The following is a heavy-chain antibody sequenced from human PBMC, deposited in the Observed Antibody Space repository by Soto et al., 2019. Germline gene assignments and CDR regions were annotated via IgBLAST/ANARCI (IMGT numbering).Heavy chain of an antibody. CDR1: GYAFTTYN. J-gene: IGHJ6*02. CDR2: INAGNGNT. V-gene: IGHV1-3*01. CDR3: ARETAPSDV. Sequence: ASVKVSCKASGYAFTTYNMHWVRQAPGQRLEWMGWINAGNGNTKYSQKFQGRVTITRDTSASTAYMELSSLRSEDTAVFYCARETAPSDVWGQGTMVTVSS.